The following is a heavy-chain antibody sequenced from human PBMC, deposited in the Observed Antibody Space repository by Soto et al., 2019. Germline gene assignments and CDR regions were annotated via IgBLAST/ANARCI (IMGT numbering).Heavy chain of an antibody. D-gene: IGHD5-18*01. CDR1: GFTFSSYE. Sequence: EVQLVESGGGLVQPGGSLRLSCAASGFTFSSYEMNWVRQAPGKGLEWVSYISSSGSTIYYADSVKGRFTISRDNAKNSLYLQMNSLRAEDTAVNYCARARVGYSYGYGSAGVLDYWGQGTLVTVSS. J-gene: IGHJ4*02. CDR3: ARARVGYSYGYGSAGVLDY. V-gene: IGHV3-48*03. CDR2: ISSSGSTI.